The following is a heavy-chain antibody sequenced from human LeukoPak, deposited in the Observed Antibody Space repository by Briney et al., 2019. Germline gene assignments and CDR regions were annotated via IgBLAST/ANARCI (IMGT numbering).Heavy chain of an antibody. Sequence: SETLSLTCAVYGGSFSGYYWSWIRQPPGKGLEWIGEINHSGSTNYNPSLKSRATISVDTSKNQFSLKLSSVTAADTAVYYCAREGRTGITMVRGVIGTRAYFDYWGQGTLVTVSS. D-gene: IGHD3-10*01. CDR2: INHSGST. CDR3: AREGRTGITMVRGVIGTRAYFDY. CDR1: GGSFSGYY. J-gene: IGHJ4*02. V-gene: IGHV4-34*01.